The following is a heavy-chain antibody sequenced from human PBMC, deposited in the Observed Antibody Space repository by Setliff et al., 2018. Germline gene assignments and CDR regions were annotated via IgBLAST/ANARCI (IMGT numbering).Heavy chain of an antibody. CDR3: ARDLHGDGYIFGF. CDR2: ISWNSDNL. D-gene: IGHD5-12*01. J-gene: IGHJ4*02. CDR1: GFTSGDWA. V-gene: IGHV3-9*02. Sequence: GGSLRLSCVASGFTSGDWAMHWVRQVPGKGLEWVAGISWNSDNLGYADSVQGRFIISRDNGRNTLYLQINSLRVEDTALYYCARDLHGDGYIFGFWGQGTQVTVSS.